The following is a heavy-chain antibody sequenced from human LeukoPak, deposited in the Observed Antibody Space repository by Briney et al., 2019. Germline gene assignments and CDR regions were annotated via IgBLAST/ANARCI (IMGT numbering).Heavy chain of an antibody. CDR2: ISGAGTTT. CDR1: GIAFSSYA. D-gene: IGHD4-17*01. V-gene: IGHV3-23*01. J-gene: IGHJ4*02. Sequence: GGSLRLSCAASGIAFSSYAMSWVRQAPGKGLEWVSVISGAGTTTYYADSVKGRFTISRDSSENTLSLQMNSLRAEDTALYYCAKGSDYGDYIFNCWGQGTQVTVSS. CDR3: AKGSDYGDYIFNC.